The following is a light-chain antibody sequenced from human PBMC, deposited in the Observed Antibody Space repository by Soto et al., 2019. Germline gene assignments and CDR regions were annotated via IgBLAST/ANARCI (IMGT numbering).Light chain of an antibody. V-gene: IGLV1-47*01. CDR3: AAWEDSLSGPYV. CDR1: SSDIGSNY. J-gene: IGLJ1*01. Sequence: QAVVTQPPSASGTPGQRVTISCSGSSSDIGSNYVYWYQQLPGTAPKLLIYRNNQRPSGVPDRFSGSKSGTSASLAISGLRSEDEADYYCAAWEDSLSGPYVFGSGTKVTVL. CDR2: RNN.